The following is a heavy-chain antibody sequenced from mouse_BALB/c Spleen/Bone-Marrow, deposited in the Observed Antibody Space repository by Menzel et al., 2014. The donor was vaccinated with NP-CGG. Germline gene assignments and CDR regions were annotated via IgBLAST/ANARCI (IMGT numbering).Heavy chain of an antibody. CDR2: ISDGSSTI. CDR3: ARLDVGGY. Sequence: VQLKESGGGLVQPGGSRKLSCAASGFTFSSFGMHRVRQVPEKGLEWVAYISDGSSTIYYADTVKGRFTISRDNPKNTLFLQMTSLRSEDTAMYYCARLDVGGYWGQGTTLTVSS. CDR1: GFTFSSFG. J-gene: IGHJ2*01. V-gene: IGHV5-17*02.